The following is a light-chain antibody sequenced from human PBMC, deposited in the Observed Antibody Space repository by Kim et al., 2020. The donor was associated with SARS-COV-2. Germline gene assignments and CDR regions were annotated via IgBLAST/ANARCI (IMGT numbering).Light chain of an antibody. CDR3: QQYGTSPLT. J-gene: IGKJ4*01. Sequence: SPGERATLSCRASQTVTRSDVAWYQRKPGQTPRLLIYEASIRAAGIPDRFSGSGSRTDFTLTISGLQPEDFAVYYCQQYGTSPLTFGGGTKVDIK. CDR2: EAS. V-gene: IGKV3-20*01. CDR1: QTVTRSD.